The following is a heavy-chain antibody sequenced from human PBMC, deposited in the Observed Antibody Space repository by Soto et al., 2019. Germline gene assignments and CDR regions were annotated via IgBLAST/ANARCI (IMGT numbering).Heavy chain of an antibody. CDR3: ATERSSWYRHDSQIGY. D-gene: IGHD6-13*01. CDR1: GFTFSTYA. CDR2: MSGSGATT. Sequence: GGSLRLSCAASGFTFSTYAMSWVRQSPGKGLEWASAMSGSGATTHHADSVKGRFTISRDNSKNTLHLQLNSLRAEDTAVYFCATERSSWYRHDSQIGYWGQGTLVTVSS. J-gene: IGHJ4*02. V-gene: IGHV3-23*01.